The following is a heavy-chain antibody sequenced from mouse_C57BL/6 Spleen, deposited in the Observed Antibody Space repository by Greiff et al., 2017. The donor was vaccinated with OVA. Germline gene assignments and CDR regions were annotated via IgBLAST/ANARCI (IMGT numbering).Heavy chain of an antibody. CDR1: GYSFTGYY. CDR2: INPSTGGT. V-gene: IGHV1-42*01. D-gene: IGHD2-4*01. J-gene: IGHJ2*01. CDR3: ARDYYDYPYFDY. Sequence: DVQLQESGPELVKPGASVKISCKASGYSFTGYYMNWVKQSPEKSLEWIGEINPSTGGTTYNQKFKAKATLTVDKSSSTAYMQLKSLTSEDSAVYYCARDYYDYPYFDYWGQGTTLTVSS.